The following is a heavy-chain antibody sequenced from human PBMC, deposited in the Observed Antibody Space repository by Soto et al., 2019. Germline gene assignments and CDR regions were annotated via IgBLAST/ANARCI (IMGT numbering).Heavy chain of an antibody. D-gene: IGHD6-19*01. Sequence: EVQLVESGGGLVQPGGSLRLSCAASGFTFSSYWMHWVRQAPGKGLVWVPRINSDGSSTSYADSVKGRFTISRDNAKNTLYLQMNSLRAVDTAVYYCAVAVAGPTAIGYWGQGTLVTVSS. CDR1: GFTFSSYW. CDR3: AVAVAGPTAIGY. V-gene: IGHV3-74*01. J-gene: IGHJ4*02. CDR2: INSDGSST.